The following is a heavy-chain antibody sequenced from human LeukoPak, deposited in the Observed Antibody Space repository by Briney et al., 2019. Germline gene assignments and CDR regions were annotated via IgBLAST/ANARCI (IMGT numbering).Heavy chain of an antibody. D-gene: IGHD4/OR15-4a*01. CDR3: ARRAGAYSHPYDY. V-gene: IGHV3-9*01. CDR2: ISWNSGSI. J-gene: IGHJ4*02. Sequence: GGSLRLSCAASGFTFDDYAMHWVRQAPGKGLEWVSGISWNSGSIGYADSVKGRFTISRDNAKNSLYLQMNSLRAEDTAVYYCARRAGAYSHPYDYWGQGTLVTVSS. CDR1: GFTFDDYA.